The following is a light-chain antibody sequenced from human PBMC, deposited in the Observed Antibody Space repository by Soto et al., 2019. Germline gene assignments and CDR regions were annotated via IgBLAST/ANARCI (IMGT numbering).Light chain of an antibody. V-gene: IGKV3-15*01. CDR1: QSVSSN. CDR2: GAS. CDR3: QQYENWPFT. J-gene: IGKJ3*01. Sequence: EIVMTQSPVTLSVSPGERATLSCRASQSVSSNLAWYQQKPGQAPRLLIYGASTRATGIPARFSGSGSGTEFTVTISSLQSEDFAVYYCQQYENWPFTFGPGTKVDIK.